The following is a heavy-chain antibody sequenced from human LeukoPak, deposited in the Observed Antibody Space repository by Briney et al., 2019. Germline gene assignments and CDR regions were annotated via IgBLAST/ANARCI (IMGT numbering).Heavy chain of an antibody. CDR1: GGSISSSSNY. CDR3: ARVSVRVATIGFDY. V-gene: IGHV4-39*07. J-gene: IGHJ4*02. Sequence: PSETLSLTCTVSGGSISSSSNYWGWIRQPPGKGLEWIGSIYYSGSTYYNPSLKSRVTISVDTSKNQFSLKLSSVTAADTAVYYCARVSVRVATIGFDYWGQGTLVTVSS. CDR2: IYYSGST. D-gene: IGHD5-12*01.